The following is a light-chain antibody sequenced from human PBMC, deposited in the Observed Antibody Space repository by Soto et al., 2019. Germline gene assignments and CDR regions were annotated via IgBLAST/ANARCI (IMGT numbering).Light chain of an antibody. CDR3: AAWDDSLSALVV. CDR1: SSNIGSNY. V-gene: IGLV1-47*01. Sequence: QSALTQPPSASGTPGQRVTISCSGSSSNIGSNYVYWYQQLPGTAPKLLIYRNNQRPSGVPDRFSGSKSGTSASLAISGLRSEDEADYYCAAWDDSLSALVVFGGGTKLTVL. J-gene: IGLJ2*01. CDR2: RNN.